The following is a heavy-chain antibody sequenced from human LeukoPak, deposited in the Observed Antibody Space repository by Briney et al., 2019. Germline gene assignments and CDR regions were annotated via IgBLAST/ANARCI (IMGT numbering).Heavy chain of an antibody. CDR1: GGSISSSSYY. Sequence: PSETLSLTCTVSGGSISSSSYYWGWIRQPPGKGLEWIGSIYYSGSTYYNPSLKSRVTISVDTSKNQFSLKLSSVTAADTAVYYCARGVVVVRDAFDIWGQGTMVTVSS. V-gene: IGHV4-39*01. D-gene: IGHD3-22*01. CDR2: IYYSGST. CDR3: ARGVVVVRDAFDI. J-gene: IGHJ3*02.